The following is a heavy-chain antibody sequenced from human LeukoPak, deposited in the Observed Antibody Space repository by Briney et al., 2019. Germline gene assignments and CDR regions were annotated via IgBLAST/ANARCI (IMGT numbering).Heavy chain of an antibody. V-gene: IGHV1-2*02. Sequence: ASVKVSCKALGYSFRDHHVIWVRQAPGQGLEWMGWIHPGTGDTKFGQNFQGRLTMTWDTSITTAYMDLIELTSDDTAVYYCSSHYGPGPVWGQETLVTASS. CDR3: SSHYGPGPV. CDR2: IHPGTGDT. CDR1: GYSFRDHH. J-gene: IGHJ4*02. D-gene: IGHD3-10*01.